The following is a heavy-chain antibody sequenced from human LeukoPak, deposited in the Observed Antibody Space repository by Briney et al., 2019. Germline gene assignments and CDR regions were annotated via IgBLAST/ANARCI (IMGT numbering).Heavy chain of an antibody. V-gene: IGHV3-30*18. CDR3: AKSNGYCSGGNCYSNY. Sequence: GGSLRLSCAASGFTFSDYGMHWVRQAPGKGLEWVAVISYDGKNQYYADSVKGRVTISRDSSKNTLYLQMNSLRVEDTAVYYCAKSNGYCSGGNCYSNYWGQGTLVTVSS. CDR2: ISYDGKNQ. J-gene: IGHJ4*02. CDR1: GFTFSDYG. D-gene: IGHD2-15*01.